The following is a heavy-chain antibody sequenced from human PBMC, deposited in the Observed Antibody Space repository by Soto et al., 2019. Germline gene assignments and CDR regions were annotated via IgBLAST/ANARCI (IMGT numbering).Heavy chain of an antibody. CDR1: GGSISSSDYY. V-gene: IGHV4-30-4*01. CDR2: IYYSGST. D-gene: IGHD3-3*01. Sequence: PSETLSLTCTVSGGSISSSDYYWSWIRQPPGKGLEWIGYIYYSGSTYYNPSLKSRVTISVDTSKNQFSLKLSSVTAADTAVYYCARATLITGFLEWLLSRFHPWGQGTLGTLSS. CDR3: ARATLITGFLEWLLSRFHP. J-gene: IGHJ5*02.